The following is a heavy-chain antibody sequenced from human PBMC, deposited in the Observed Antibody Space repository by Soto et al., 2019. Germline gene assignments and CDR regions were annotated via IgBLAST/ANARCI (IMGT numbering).Heavy chain of an antibody. CDR1: GFTFNDYY. CDR3: ATGKWEGGTYFDL. J-gene: IGHJ4*02. CDR2: ISGSSAYT. D-gene: IGHD1-26*01. V-gene: IGHV3-11*06. Sequence: GGSLRLSCAASGFTFNDYYMTWVRQAPGKGLEWLSYISGSSAYTVYADSVKGRFTISRDNAKNSLYLQMNRLRVEDTAVYYCATGKWEGGTYFDLCGQGPPVIVSS.